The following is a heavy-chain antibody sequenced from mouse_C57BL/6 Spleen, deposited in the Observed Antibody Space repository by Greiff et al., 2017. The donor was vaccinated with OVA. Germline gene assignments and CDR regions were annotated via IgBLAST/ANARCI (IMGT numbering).Heavy chain of an antibody. CDR3: ARTLYDYESY. V-gene: IGHV1-50*01. D-gene: IGHD2-4*01. CDR2: IDPSDSYT. Sequence: VKLQQPGAELVKPGASVKLSCKASGYTFTSYWMQWVKQRPGQGLEWIGEIDPSDSYTNYNQKFKGKATLTVDTSSSTAYMQLSSLTSEDSAVYYCARTLYDYESYWGQGTLVTVSA. J-gene: IGHJ3*01. CDR1: GYTFTSYW.